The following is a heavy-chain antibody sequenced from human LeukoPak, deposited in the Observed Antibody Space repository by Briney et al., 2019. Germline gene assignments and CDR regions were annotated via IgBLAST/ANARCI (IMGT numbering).Heavy chain of an antibody. CDR3: ARDLGIAAAGT. D-gene: IGHD6-13*01. J-gene: IGHJ4*02. V-gene: IGHV1-69*05. CDR2: IIPIFGTA. Sequence: GASVKVSCKASGGTLSSYAISWVRQAPGQGLEWMGRIIPIFGTANYAQKFQGRVTITTDESTSTAYMELSSLRSEDTAVYYCARDLGIAAAGTWGQGTLVTVSS. CDR1: GGTLSSYA.